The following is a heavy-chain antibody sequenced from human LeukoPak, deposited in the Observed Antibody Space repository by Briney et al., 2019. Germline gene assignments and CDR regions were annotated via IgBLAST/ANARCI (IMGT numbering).Heavy chain of an antibody. Sequence: PGGSLRLSCAASGFTFSNYAMHWVRQAPGKGLEWVAVASYDGSNKYYADSVKGRFTISRDNSKNTLYLQMNSLRAEDTAVYYCATRSPTVTLDYWGQGTLVTVSS. V-gene: IGHV3-30-3*01. D-gene: IGHD4-17*01. CDR2: ASYDGSNK. CDR3: ATRSPTVTLDY. CDR1: GFTFSNYA. J-gene: IGHJ4*02.